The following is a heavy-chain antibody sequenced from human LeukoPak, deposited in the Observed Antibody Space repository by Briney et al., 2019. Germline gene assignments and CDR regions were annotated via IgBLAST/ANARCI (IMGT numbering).Heavy chain of an antibody. J-gene: IGHJ4*02. Sequence: GESLKISCAASGFTFSSYAMSWVRQAPGKGLEWVSVISGSGGSTDYADSVKGRFTISRDNSKNTLYLQTNSLRAEDTAVYYCAKAVYRITMVQEPLDFWGQGTLVTVSS. CDR1: GFTFSSYA. CDR3: AKAVYRITMVQEPLDF. CDR2: ISGSGGST. V-gene: IGHV3-23*01. D-gene: IGHD3-10*01.